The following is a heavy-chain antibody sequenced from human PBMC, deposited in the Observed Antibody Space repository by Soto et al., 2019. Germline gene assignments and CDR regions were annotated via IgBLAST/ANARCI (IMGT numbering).Heavy chain of an antibody. V-gene: IGHV3-48*02. Sequence: DVQLVESGGGLEQPGGSLRLSCVASGFTFSSYSMNWVRQAPGKGLEWLSYISSGSATIYYADSVKGRFTISRDNVKNSLYLQTNSLRDDDTAVYYCARDSASYSSSSGSYWYFDLWGRGTLVTVSS. CDR1: GFTFSSYS. D-gene: IGHD6-6*01. CDR2: ISSGSATI. CDR3: ARDSASYSSSSGSYWYFDL. J-gene: IGHJ2*01.